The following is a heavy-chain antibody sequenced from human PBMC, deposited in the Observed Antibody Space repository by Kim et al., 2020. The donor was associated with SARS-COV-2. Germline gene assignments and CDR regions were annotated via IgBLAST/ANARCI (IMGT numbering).Heavy chain of an antibody. CDR2: IKSKTDGGTT. J-gene: IGHJ6*02. Sequence: GGSLRLSCAASGFTFSNAWMSWVRQAPGKGLEWVGRIKSKTDGGTTDYAAPVKGRFTISRDDSKNTLYLQMNSLKTEDTAVYYCTTVITMVRGVRTYGMDVWGQGTTVTVSS. V-gene: IGHV3-15*01. CDR3: TTVITMVRGVRTYGMDV. CDR1: GFTFSNAW. D-gene: IGHD3-10*01.